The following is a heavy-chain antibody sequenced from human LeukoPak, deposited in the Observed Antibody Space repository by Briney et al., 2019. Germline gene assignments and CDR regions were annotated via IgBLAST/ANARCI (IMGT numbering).Heavy chain of an antibody. CDR3: ARGRRVVPAATRIYYFDY. J-gene: IGHJ4*02. CDR2: INHSGST. CDR1: GGSFSGYY. D-gene: IGHD2-2*01. V-gene: IGHV4-34*01. Sequence: SETLSLTCAVYGGSFSGYYWSWIRQPPGKGLEWIGEINHSGSTNYNPSLKSRDTISVDTSRNQFSLKLSSVTAADTAVYYCARGRRVVPAATRIYYFDYWGQGTLVTVSS.